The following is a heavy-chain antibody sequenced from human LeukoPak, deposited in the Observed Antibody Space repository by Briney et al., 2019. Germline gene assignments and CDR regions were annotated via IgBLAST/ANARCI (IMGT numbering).Heavy chain of an antibody. J-gene: IGHJ3*02. CDR2: IWYDGSNK. CDR3: ARDLLGYCSGGSCPRGAFDI. V-gene: IGHV3-33*01. Sequence: GGSLRLSCAASGFTFSSYGMHWVRQAPGKGLEWVAVIWYDGSNKYYADSVKGRFTISRDNSKNTLYLQMNSLRAEDTAVHYCARDLLGYCSGGSCPRGAFDIWGQGTMVTVSS. D-gene: IGHD2-15*01. CDR1: GFTFSSYG.